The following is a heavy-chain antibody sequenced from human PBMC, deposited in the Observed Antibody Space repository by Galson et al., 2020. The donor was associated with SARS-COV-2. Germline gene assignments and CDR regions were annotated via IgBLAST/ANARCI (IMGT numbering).Heavy chain of an antibody. CDR1: GGSFSGYS. CDR2: INTGGNT. J-gene: IGHJ6*03. D-gene: IGHD3-10*01. CDR3: ARGHRGVVPSPVLGLGPFYSYYYMDV. V-gene: IGHV4-34*01. Sequence: SETLSLTCAVYGGSFSGYSWTWIRLPPGKGLEWIGEINTGGNTNYSPSLRSRVTVSVDTSKNQFSLKLRSVTAADTALYYCARGHRGVVPSPVLGLGPFYSYYYMDVWAKGTTVTVSS.